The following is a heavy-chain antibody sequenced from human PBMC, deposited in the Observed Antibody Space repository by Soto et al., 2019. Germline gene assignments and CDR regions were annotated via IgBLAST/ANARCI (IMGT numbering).Heavy chain of an antibody. CDR3: ARLGRQQLVRRNWFDL. D-gene: IGHD6-13*01. CDR1: GGSFSSYY. CDR2: ITHSGST. J-gene: IGHJ5*02. Sequence: QVQLQQWGAGLLKPSETLSLTCAVYGGSFSSYYWSWIRQPPGKGLEWVGAITHSGSTNYNPSLKSRVTISVDTSKNPFALKLSSVSDADTAVYFCARLGRQQLVRRNWFDLWGQGTLVTVSS. V-gene: IGHV4-34*01.